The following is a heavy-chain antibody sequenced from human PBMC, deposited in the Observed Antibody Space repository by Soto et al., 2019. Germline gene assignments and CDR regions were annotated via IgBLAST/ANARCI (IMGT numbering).Heavy chain of an antibody. CDR2: IFWDNDK. J-gene: IGHJ4*02. D-gene: IGHD4-17*01. CDR3: AQGRSGPRIEDYLAYYFDF. CDR1: GFPLNTREVG. Sequence: QITLRESGPTLVKPTQTLTLTCTFSGFPLNTREVGVGWIRQPPGKALECLALIFWDNDKRYSPSLKTRLAISKDPAKSQVVLTTTNMDPVDTATYYCAQGRSGPRIEDYLAYYFDFWGQGTVVTVSS. V-gene: IGHV2-5*02.